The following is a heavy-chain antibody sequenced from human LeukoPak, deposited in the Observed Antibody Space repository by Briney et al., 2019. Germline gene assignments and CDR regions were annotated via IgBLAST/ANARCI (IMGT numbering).Heavy chain of an antibody. CDR3: ARDQRYCSSSSCPWEPFDY. D-gene: IGHD2-2*01. J-gene: IGHJ4*02. CDR2: IKQDGSEK. V-gene: IGHV3-7*05. CDR1: GFTFSYYW. Sequence: PGESLRLSCAASGFTFSYYWMGWVRQAPGKGLEWVANIKQDGSEKYYVDSVKGRFTISRDNAKNSLYLQMNSLRAEDTAVYYCARDQRYCSSSSCPWEPFDYWGQGTLVTVSS.